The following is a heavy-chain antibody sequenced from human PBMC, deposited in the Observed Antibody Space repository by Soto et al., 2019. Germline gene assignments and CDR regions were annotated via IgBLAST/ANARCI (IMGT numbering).Heavy chain of an antibody. CDR2: IKSKTDGGTT. CDR1: GFTFSNAW. Sequence: GGSLRLSCAASGFTFSNAWMNWVRQAPGKGLEWVGRIKSKTDGGTTDYAAPVKGRFTISRDDSKNTLYLQMNSLKTEDTAVYYCTTDAYYDSSGYYSDFDYWGQGTLVTVSS. D-gene: IGHD3-22*01. V-gene: IGHV3-15*07. CDR3: TTDAYYDSSGYYSDFDY. J-gene: IGHJ4*02.